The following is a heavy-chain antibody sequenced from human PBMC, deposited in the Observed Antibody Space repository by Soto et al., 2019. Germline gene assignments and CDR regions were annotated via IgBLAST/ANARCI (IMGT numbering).Heavy chain of an antibody. CDR1: GYSLNGNY. V-gene: IGHV1-2*04. J-gene: IGHJ6*02. Sequence: CEDCGYSLNGNYLRWAHHSPEKGIEWMGWINANSGGTNYAQKFQGWVTMTRDTSISTAYMELSRLRSDDTAVYYCARDSSSSTYLYYYHGLDVRAEGTT. CDR3: ARDSSSSTYLYYYHGLDV. CDR2: INANSGGT. D-gene: IGHD6-6*01.